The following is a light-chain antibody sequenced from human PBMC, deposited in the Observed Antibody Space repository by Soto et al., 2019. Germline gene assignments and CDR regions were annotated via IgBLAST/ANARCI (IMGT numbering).Light chain of an antibody. Sequence: QSALTQPASVSGSPGQSITISCTGTSSDVGGYNYVSWYQQHPGKAPKLMIYDVTNRPSGVSSRFSGSKSGNMASLTISGLQAEDEADYYCSSYTTSSTWVFGGGTQLTVL. CDR3: SSYTTSSTWV. V-gene: IGLV2-14*01. CDR2: DVT. J-gene: IGLJ3*02. CDR1: SSDVGGYNY.